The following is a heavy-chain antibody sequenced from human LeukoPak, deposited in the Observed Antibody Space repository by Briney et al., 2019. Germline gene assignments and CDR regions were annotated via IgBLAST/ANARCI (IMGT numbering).Heavy chain of an antibody. Sequence: GGSLRLSCAASGFTFDDYAMHWVRQAPGKGLEWVSSISSSSSYIYYADSVKGRFTISRDNAKNSLYLQMNSLRAEDTAVYYCARSNGGNSNCDYWGQGTLVTVSS. V-gene: IGHV3-21*01. D-gene: IGHD4-23*01. CDR1: GFTFDDYA. CDR3: ARSNGGNSNCDY. J-gene: IGHJ4*02. CDR2: ISSSSSYI.